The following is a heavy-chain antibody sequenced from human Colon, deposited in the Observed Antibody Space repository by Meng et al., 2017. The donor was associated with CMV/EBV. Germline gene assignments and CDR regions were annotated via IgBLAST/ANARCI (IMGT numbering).Heavy chain of an antibody. CDR2: ISSSSTYI. D-gene: IGHD6-19*01. Sequence: GESLKISCAASGFTFSSYGMNWVRQAPGKGLEWVSSISSSSTYIYYADSVKGRFTISRDNTKNSLYLQMNSLRAEDTAVYYCARRAENQLNGWYYGMDVWGQGTAVTVSS. V-gene: IGHV3-21*01. J-gene: IGHJ6*02. CDR3: ARRAENQLNGWYYGMDV. CDR1: GFTFSSYG.